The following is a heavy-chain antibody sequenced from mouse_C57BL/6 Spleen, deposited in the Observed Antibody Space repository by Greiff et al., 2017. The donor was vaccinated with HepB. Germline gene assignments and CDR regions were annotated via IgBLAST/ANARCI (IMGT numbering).Heavy chain of an antibody. CDR2: IDPSDSYT. Sequence: VQLQQPGAELVMPGASVKLSCKASGYTFTSYWMHWVKQRPGQGLEWIGEIDPSDSYTNYNQKFKGKSTLTVDKSSSTAYMQLSSLTSEDSAVYYCARGLLRDYWGQGTTLTVSS. CDR1: GYTFTSYW. J-gene: IGHJ2*01. CDR3: ARGLLRDY. D-gene: IGHD2-13*01. V-gene: IGHV1-69*01.